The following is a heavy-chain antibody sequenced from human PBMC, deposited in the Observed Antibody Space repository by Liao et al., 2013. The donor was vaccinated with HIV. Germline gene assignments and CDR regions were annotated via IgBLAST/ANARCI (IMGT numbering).Heavy chain of an antibody. CDR3: ARGRGDLVYFDL. J-gene: IGHJ2*01. CDR1: GGSFSGYY. Sequence: QVQLQQWGAGLLKPSETLSLTCAVYGGSFSGYYWSWIRQPPGKGLEWIGEINHSGSTNYNPSLKSRVTISVDTSKNQFSLKLSSVTAADTAVYYCARGRGDLVYFDLWGRGTLGHCLL. V-gene: IGHV4-34*01. CDR2: INHSGST. D-gene: IGHD3-16*01.